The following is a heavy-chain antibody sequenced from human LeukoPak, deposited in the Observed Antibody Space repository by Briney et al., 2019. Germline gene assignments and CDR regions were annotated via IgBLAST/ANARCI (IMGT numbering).Heavy chain of an antibody. J-gene: IGHJ4*02. Sequence: ASVKVSCKASGGTFSSYAISWVRQAPGQGLEWMGGIIPIFGTANYAQKFQGRVTITADESTSTAYMELSSLRSEDTPVFYCARLKWCSYYCPVMYYFHYWGRGTRVSVSS. CDR3: ARLKWCSYYCPVMYYFHY. V-gene: IGHV1-69*13. D-gene: IGHD2-8*02. CDR2: IIPIFGTA. CDR1: GGTFSSYA.